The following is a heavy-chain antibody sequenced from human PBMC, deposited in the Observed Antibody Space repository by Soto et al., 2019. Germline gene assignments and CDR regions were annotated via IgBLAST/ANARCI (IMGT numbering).Heavy chain of an antibody. J-gene: IGHJ5*02. Sequence: SQTLSLTCAISGDSVSSNTASWHWIRQSPSRGLEWLGRTYFRSKWYNDYAVSVKSRIISNPDTSNNQFSLQLNSVTPEDTAVSFCAKGDNLGPKTGYAFDPWGQGIMVTVSS. CDR2: TYFRSKWYN. V-gene: IGHV6-1*01. D-gene: IGHD5-12*01. CDR3: AKGDNLGPKTGYAFDP. CDR1: GDSVSSNTAS.